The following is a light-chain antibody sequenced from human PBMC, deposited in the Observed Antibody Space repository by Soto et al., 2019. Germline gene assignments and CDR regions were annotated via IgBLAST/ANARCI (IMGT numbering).Light chain of an antibody. CDR3: QQYATSPGT. J-gene: IGKJ1*01. V-gene: IGKV3D-11*01. Sequence: EIVLTQSPGTLSLSPGERATLSCRASQGVRSFLACYQQKPGQSPRLLIYDASNRATGIPARFSGRGSGTDFTLTISSLEPEDFAVYYCQQYATSPGTFGQGTKVDIK. CDR2: DAS. CDR1: QGVRSF.